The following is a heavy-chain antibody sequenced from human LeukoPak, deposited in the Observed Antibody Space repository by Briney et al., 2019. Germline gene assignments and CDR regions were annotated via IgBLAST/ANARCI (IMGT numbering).Heavy chain of an antibody. CDR3: ARGGGNFDY. CDR2: ISSTSTYI. CDR1: EFTFSSYT. Sequence: GGSLRLSCAASEFTFSSYTINWVRQAPGKGLEWVSPISSTSTYISYADSVKGRFTISRDNAKNSLYLQMNSLRAEDTAVYYCARGGGNFDYWGQGTLVTVSS. J-gene: IGHJ4*02. D-gene: IGHD2-15*01. V-gene: IGHV3-21*01.